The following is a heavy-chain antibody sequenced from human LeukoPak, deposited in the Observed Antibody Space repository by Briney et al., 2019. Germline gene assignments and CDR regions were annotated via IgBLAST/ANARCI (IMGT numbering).Heavy chain of an antibody. CDR2: IIPIFGTA. CDR3: ARGNNYYGSGSGPSYYFDY. CDR1: GGIFSSYV. J-gene: IGHJ4*02. D-gene: IGHD3-10*01. Sequence: SVKVSCKASGGIFSSYVISWVRQAPGQGLEWMGGIIPIFGTANYAQKFQGRVTITADKSTSTAYMELSSLRSEDTAVYYCARGNNYYGSGSGPSYYFDYWGQGTLVTVSS. V-gene: IGHV1-69*06.